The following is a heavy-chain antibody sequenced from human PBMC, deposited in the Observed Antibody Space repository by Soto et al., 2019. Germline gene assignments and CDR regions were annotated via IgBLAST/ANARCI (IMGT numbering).Heavy chain of an antibody. CDR2: VIPIFDVT. V-gene: IGHV1-69*02. CDR3: ARDRDNSNWPNFDY. D-gene: IGHD6-13*01. J-gene: IGHJ4*02. CDR1: GGTFSIYT. Sequence: QVQLVQSGSEVKKPGSSVKVSCKASGGTFSIYTFSWVRQAPGQGLEWMGRVIPIFDVTSYAQRFQGRVTITADKSTTTAYMELSSLRSEDTAVYYCARDRDNSNWPNFDYWGQGTLVTVSS.